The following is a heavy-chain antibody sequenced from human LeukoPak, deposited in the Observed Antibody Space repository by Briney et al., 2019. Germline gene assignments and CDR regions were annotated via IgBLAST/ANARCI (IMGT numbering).Heavy chain of an antibody. V-gene: IGHV4-59*01. D-gene: IGHD2-8*01. CDR1: GGSISGYY. CDR2: TYYSGST. CDR3: ARDEMGDV. Sequence: SETLSLTCTVSGGSISGYYWSWIRQPPGKGLEWIGYTYYSGSTYYNPSLKSRVTISVDTSKNQLSLKLNSVTAADTAVYYCARDEMGDVWGQGTTVIVSS. J-gene: IGHJ6*02.